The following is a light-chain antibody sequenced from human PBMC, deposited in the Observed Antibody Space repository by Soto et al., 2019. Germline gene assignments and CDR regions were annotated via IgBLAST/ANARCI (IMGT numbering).Light chain of an antibody. CDR1: QSVSSSS. J-gene: IGKJ1*01. CDR2: EAS. V-gene: IGKV3-20*01. CDR3: QQYRT. Sequence: EWAEYGNTLALAPGGSATLSCRASQSVSSSSLAWYQQNPGQAPRLLIYEASSRATGIPDMFSGRGSGTDFTLTISRLEPEDFAVYYCQQYRTFCQGTKVDIK.